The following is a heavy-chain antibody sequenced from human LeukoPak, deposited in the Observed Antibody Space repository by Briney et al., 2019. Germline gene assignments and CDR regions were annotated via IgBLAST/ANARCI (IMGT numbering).Heavy chain of an antibody. CDR2: ITGSGGTT. CDR1: GFTFSSHA. Sequence: GGSLRLSCAASGFTFSSHAMSWVRQAPGKGLEWVSTITGSGGTTKYADSVKGRFTISRDNSKNTLDLQMNSLRAEDTAIFYCAKDLSPESNRLSPFDYGGQGNLVTVSS. D-gene: IGHD3-16*02. V-gene: IGHV3-23*01. CDR3: AKDLSPESNRLSPFDY. J-gene: IGHJ4*02.